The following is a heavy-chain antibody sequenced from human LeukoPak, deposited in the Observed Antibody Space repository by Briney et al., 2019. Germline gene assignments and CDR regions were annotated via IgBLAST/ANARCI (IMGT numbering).Heavy chain of an antibody. V-gene: IGHV3-48*01. CDR3: ARGGIAAADP. Sequence: GGSLRLSCAASGFTFSSYSMNWVRQAPGKGLGWGSYISSSSSTIYYAGSVKGRFNISRENAKTSLYLQMNSLRAEDTAVYYCARGGIAAADPWGQGTLVTVSS. J-gene: IGHJ5*02. CDR2: ISSSSSTI. CDR1: GFTFSSYS. D-gene: IGHD6-13*01.